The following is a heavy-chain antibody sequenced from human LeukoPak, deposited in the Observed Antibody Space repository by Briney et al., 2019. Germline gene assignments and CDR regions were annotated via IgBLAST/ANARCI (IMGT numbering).Heavy chain of an antibody. Sequence: GGSLRLSCAASGFTFSSYGMHWVRQAPGKGLEWVAVISYDGSNKYYADSVKGRFTISRDNSKNTLYLQMNSLRAEDTAVYYCAKPKHYYDSSGSPWGDAFDIWGQGTMVTVSS. CDR3: AKPKHYYDSSGSPWGDAFDI. CDR1: GFTFSSYG. D-gene: IGHD3-22*01. J-gene: IGHJ3*02. V-gene: IGHV3-30*18. CDR2: ISYDGSNK.